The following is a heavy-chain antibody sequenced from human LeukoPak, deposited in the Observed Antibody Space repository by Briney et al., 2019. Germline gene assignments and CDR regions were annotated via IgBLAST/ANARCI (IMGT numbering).Heavy chain of an antibody. CDR2: IKQDGSEK. D-gene: IGHD6-6*01. CDR3: ARDVYSSSSLDY. Sequence: GGSLRLSCAASEFTFSRYWMSWVRQAPGKGLEWVANIKQDGSEKYYVDSVKGRSTISRDNAKNSLYLQMNSLRVEDTAVYHCARDVYSSSSLDYWGQGILVTVSS. CDR1: EFTFSRYW. V-gene: IGHV3-7*05. J-gene: IGHJ4*02.